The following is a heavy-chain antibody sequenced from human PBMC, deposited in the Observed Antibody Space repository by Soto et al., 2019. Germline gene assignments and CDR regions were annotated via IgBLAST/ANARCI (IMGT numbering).Heavy chain of an antibody. CDR2: VCTGGDVS. CDR1: GFTFSSFG. Sequence: PWGSLRLSFAASGFTFSSFGRKCARQGPGKGLEWVLTVCTGGDVSQYSASVKGRCTISRDNSRMTPPLQLVLLRAEDTAVSFCVSRAITATTNRGAFDVWGQGTVVTVSS. CDR3: VSRAITATTNRGAFDV. V-gene: IGHV3-23*01. J-gene: IGHJ3*01. D-gene: IGHD1-20*01.